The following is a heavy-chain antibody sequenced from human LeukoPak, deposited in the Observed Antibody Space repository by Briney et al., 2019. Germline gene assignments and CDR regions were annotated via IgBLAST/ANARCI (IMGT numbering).Heavy chain of an antibody. Sequence: GGSLRLSCVASGFTFSSYSMNWVRQAPGKGLEWVSSISSSSSYIYYADSVKGRFTISRDNAKNSLYLQMNSLRAEDTAVYYCARAALTYSGSYFDAFDIWGQGTMVTVSS. CDR1: GFTFSSYS. D-gene: IGHD1-26*01. CDR2: ISSSSSYI. V-gene: IGHV3-21*01. J-gene: IGHJ3*02. CDR3: ARAALTYSGSYFDAFDI.